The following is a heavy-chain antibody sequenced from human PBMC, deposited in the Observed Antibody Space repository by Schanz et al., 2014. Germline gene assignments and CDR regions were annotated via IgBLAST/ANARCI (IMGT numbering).Heavy chain of an antibody. V-gene: IGHV1-46*01. CDR1: GYTFTSDS. D-gene: IGHD3-10*01. CDR2: INLSGGST. CDR3: ARAKRFGDMDV. J-gene: IGHJ4*02. Sequence: QVHLVQSGAEVHKPGASLKISCKASGYTFTSDSMHWVRQAPGQGLEWMGIINLSGGSTNNAQKFQGRLTMTRDTSTSTVYMELRNLRSDDTAVYYCARAKRFGDMDVWGQGTLVTVSS.